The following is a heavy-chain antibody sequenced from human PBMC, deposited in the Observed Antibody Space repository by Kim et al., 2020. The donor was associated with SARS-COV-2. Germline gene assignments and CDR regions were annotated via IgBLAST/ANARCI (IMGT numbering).Heavy chain of an antibody. CDR3: TRSRVFDY. J-gene: IGHJ4*02. CDR2: SGGTN. V-gene: IGHV3-49*02. Sequence: SGGTNEYDASLKGRFTISRDDSKSVAYLQMNSLITDDTAIYYCTRSRVFDYWGLGTLVTVSS.